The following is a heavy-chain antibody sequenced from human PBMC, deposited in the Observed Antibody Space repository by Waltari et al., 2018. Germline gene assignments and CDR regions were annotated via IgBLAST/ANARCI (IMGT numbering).Heavy chain of an antibody. V-gene: IGHV3-21*01. Sequence: EVQLVESGGGLVKPGGSLRLSCGASGFRFSSDSMNWVRQAPGKGLEWVSSISSSTTYIHYADSVKGRCTISRDNAKNSLYLQMNSLRVEDTAVYYCVSGGWGFYFDYWGQGTVVTVSS. D-gene: IGHD7-27*01. J-gene: IGHJ4*02. CDR3: VSGGWGFYFDY. CDR2: ISSSTTYI. CDR1: GFRFSSDS.